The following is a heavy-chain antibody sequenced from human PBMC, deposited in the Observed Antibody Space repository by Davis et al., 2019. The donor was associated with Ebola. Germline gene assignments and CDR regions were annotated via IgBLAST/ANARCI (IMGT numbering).Heavy chain of an antibody. CDR3: AKDLTSYYGSGDFFDY. D-gene: IGHD3-10*01. J-gene: IGHJ4*02. CDR2: ISASGGAT. V-gene: IGHV3-23*01. Sequence: GESLKISCAASGFLFSSYAMSWVRQAPGRGLEWVSSISASGGATFYADSVKGRIVMSRDNSNDTLYLRMNNLRAEDTAIYNCAKDLTSYYGSGDFFDYWGRGILVTVSS. CDR1: GFLFSSYA.